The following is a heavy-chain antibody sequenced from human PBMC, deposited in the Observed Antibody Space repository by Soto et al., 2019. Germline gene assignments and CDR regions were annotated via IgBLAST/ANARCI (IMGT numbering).Heavy chain of an antibody. CDR3: ARDEGYCSSTSCYKGDY. CDR1: GYTFTSYG. D-gene: IGHD2-2*02. CDR2: ISAYSGNT. J-gene: IGHJ4*02. Sequence: GASVKVSCKASGYTFTSYGISWVRQAPGQGLEWMGWISAYSGNTNYAQKLQGRVTMTTDTSTSTAYMELRSLRSDDTAAYYCARDEGYCSSTSCYKGDYWGQGTLVTVSS. V-gene: IGHV1-18*01.